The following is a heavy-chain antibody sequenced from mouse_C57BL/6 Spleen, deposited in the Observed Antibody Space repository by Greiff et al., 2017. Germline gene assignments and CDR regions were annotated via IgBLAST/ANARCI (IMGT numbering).Heavy chain of an antibody. Sequence: QVQLQQSGPELVKPGASVKISCKASGYAFSSSWMNWVKQRPGKGLEWIGRIYPGSGNTNYNGKFKGKATLTADKSSSTAYMQLSSLTAEDSAVYFCAGYSPLRGGYWGQGTTLTVSS. J-gene: IGHJ2*01. CDR3: AGYSPLRGGY. V-gene: IGHV1-82*01. CDR1: GYAFSSSW. D-gene: IGHD2-12*01. CDR2: IYPGSGNT.